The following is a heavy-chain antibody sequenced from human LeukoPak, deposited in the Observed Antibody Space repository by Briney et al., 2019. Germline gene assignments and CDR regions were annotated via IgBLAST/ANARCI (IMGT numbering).Heavy chain of an antibody. CDR1: GGSIISYY. D-gene: IGHD6-19*01. Sequence: KPSETLSLTCTVSGGSIISYYWSWIRQPAGRGLEWIGRIYSNGSTNYNPSLKSRVTISLDKSKNQFSLKLSSVSAADTAVYYCARGGSSGPDYWGQGTLVTVSS. J-gene: IGHJ4*02. V-gene: IGHV4-4*07. CDR2: IYSNGST. CDR3: ARGGSSGPDY.